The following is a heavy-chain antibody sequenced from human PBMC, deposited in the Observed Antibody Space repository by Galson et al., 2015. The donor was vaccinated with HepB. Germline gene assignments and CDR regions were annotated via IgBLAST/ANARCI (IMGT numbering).Heavy chain of an antibody. CDR2: ITAYSGNI. CDR3: ARRGYSNGLTFDY. V-gene: IGHV1-18*01. J-gene: IGHJ4*02. Sequence: SVKVSCKASGYTFTAYGVGWVRQAPGQGLEWMGWITAYSGNINYAQKLQGRVTMTTDTSTSTAYMELRSLRYDDTAVYYCARRGYSNGLTFDYWGQVTLVTVSS. D-gene: IGHD6-19*01. CDR1: GYTFTAYG.